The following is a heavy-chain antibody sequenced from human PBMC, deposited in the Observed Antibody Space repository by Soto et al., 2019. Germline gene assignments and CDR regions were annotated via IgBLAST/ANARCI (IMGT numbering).Heavy chain of an antibody. J-gene: IGHJ6*03. D-gene: IGHD6-6*01. V-gene: IGHV4-34*01. CDR3: ARGRVAAPRPVYYYMDV. CDR2: INHSGST. CDR1: GGSFSGYY. Sequence: SETLSLTCAVYGGSFSGYYWSWIRQPPGKGLEWIGEINHSGSTNYNPSLKSRVTISVDTSKNQFSLKLSSVTAADTAVYYCARGRVAAPRPVYYYMDVWGKGTTVTVSS.